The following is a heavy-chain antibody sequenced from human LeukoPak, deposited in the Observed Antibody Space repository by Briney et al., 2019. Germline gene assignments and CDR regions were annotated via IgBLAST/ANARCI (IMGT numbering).Heavy chain of an antibody. D-gene: IGHD3-10*01. CDR1: GFTFSSYA. CDR2: ISYDGSNK. V-gene: IGHV3-30-3*01. J-gene: IGHJ4*02. Sequence: GGSLGLSCAASGFTFSSYAMHWVRQAPGKGLEWVAVISYDGSNKYYADSVKGRFTISRDNSKNTLYLQMNSLRAEDTAVYYCARGGAPMVRGVIIFDYWGQGTLVTVSS. CDR3: ARGGAPMVRGVIIFDY.